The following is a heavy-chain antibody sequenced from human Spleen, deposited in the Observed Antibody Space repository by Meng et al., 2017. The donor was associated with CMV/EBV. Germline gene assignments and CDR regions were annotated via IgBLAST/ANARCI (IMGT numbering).Heavy chain of an antibody. J-gene: IGHJ6*02. CDR2: IRYDGSNK. Sequence: GGSLRLSCAASGFTFSSYGMHWVRQAPGKGLEWVAFIRYDGSNKYYADSVKGRFTISRDNFKNTLYLQMNSLRAEDTAVFYCARRAPGSSWPDYYYYGMDVWGQGTTVTVSS. V-gene: IGHV3-30*02. CDR3: ARRAPGSSWPDYYYYGMDV. D-gene: IGHD6-13*01. CDR1: GFTFSSYG.